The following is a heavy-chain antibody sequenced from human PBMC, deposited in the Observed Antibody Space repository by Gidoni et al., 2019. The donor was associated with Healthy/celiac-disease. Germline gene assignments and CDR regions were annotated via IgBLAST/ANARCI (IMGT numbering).Heavy chain of an antibody. CDR2: ISDEGSNK. J-gene: IGHJ4*02. CDR3: ANAGISQLNYDSSGSLGY. CDR1: GFTFSSYG. V-gene: IGHV3-30*18. Sequence: QVQLVAFGGGVVQPGRSLILSCAASGFTFSSYGMHWVRQAPGKGLEWVAVISDEGSNKYYADSVKGRFTISRDNSKNTLYLKMNSLRAEDTAVYYCANAGISQLNYDSSGSLGYWGQGTLVTVSS. D-gene: IGHD3-22*01.